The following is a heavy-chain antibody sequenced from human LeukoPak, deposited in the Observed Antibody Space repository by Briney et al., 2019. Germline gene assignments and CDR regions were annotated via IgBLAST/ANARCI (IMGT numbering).Heavy chain of an antibody. Sequence: GGSLRLSCAASGFIFSSYAMSWVRQAPGKGLEWVSAISGSGGSTYYAGSVKGRFTISRDNSKNTLYLQMNSLRAEDTAVYYCAKAARRITMIVVVIGSDDAFDIWGQGTMVTVSS. CDR3: AKAARRITMIVVVIGSDDAFDI. D-gene: IGHD3-22*01. V-gene: IGHV3-23*01. J-gene: IGHJ3*02. CDR2: ISGSGGST. CDR1: GFIFSSYA.